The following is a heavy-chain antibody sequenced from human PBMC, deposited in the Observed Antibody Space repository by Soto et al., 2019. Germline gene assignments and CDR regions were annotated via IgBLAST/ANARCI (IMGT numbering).Heavy chain of an antibody. CDR2: ISPFNGNT. Sequence: ASMTVSCHYSGYLFTLDCVSGARHDPGQCFEWMGWISPFNGNTNYAHHFRGKITMTTDTSTNTASLEVRSLTYDDTAVYFCVRDYSSFPDVWGQGT. J-gene: IGHJ6*02. V-gene: IGHV1-18*01. D-gene: IGHD3-22*01. CDR1: GYLFTLDC. CDR3: VRDYSSFPDV.